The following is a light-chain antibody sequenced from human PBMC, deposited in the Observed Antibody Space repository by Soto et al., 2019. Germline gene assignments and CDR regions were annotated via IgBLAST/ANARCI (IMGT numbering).Light chain of an antibody. Sequence: DIQMTQSPSTLSGSVGDSVTITCRASQNVNNFVSWYQQKPGKAQKLLIYAASSLQSGVPSKFSGSGSGTDFTLTIRSLQPEDLSTYYGQQSYSTPRISVGQGTRLEI. CDR2: AAS. CDR3: QQSYSTPRIS. CDR1: QNVNNF. V-gene: IGKV1-39*01. J-gene: IGKJ5*01.